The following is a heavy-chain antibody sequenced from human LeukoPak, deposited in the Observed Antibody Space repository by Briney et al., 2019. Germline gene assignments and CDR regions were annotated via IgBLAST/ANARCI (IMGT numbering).Heavy chain of an antibody. CDR3: ARGPRSLRYFDWF. Sequence: ASVKVSCKASGYTFTSYDINWVRQATGQGLEWMGWMNPNSGNTGYAQKFQGRVTMTRNTSISTAYMGLSSLRSEDTAVYYCARGPRSLRYFDWFWGQGTLVTVSS. CDR2: MNPNSGNT. D-gene: IGHD3-9*01. J-gene: IGHJ4*02. V-gene: IGHV1-8*02. CDR1: GYTFTSYD.